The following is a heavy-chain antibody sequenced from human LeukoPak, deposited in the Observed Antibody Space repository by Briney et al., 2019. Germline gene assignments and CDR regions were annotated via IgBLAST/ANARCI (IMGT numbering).Heavy chain of an antibody. CDR1: GFTFDDYA. CDR2: ISWNSGSI. D-gene: IGHD3-22*01. V-gene: IGHV3-9*01. CDR3: AKGQTYYYDSSGLEI. Sequence: GGSLRLSCAASGFTFDDYAMRWVRQAPGKGLEWVSGISWNSGSIGYADSVKGRFTISRDNAKNSLYLQMNSLRAEDTALYYCAKGQTYYYDSSGLEIWGQGTMVTVSS. J-gene: IGHJ3*02.